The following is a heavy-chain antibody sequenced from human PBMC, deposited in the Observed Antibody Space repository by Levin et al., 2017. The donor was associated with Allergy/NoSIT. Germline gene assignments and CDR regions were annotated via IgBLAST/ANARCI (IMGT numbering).Heavy chain of an antibody. D-gene: IGHD6-19*01. J-gene: IGHJ4*02. CDR1: GFTFSSYA. V-gene: IGHV3-23*01. CDR2: ISGSGGST. CDR3: AKSYGVEQWLVDYFDY. Sequence: PGGSLRLSCAASGFTFSSYAMSWVRQAPGKGLEWVSAISGSGGSTYYADSVKGRFTISRDNSKNTLYLQMNSLRAEDTAVYYCAKSYGVEQWLVDYFDYWGQGTLVTVSS.